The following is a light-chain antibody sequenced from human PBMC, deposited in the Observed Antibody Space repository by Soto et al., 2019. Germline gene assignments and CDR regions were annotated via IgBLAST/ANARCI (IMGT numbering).Light chain of an antibody. Sequence: QSVLTQPASVSGSPGQSITISCTGTSSDVDYYNYVSWFQQHPGKAPRLVISDVTNPPSGVSNRFSGSKSGNTASLTISGLQAEDEAHYYCSSYTTSSTHVFGTGTKVTVL. CDR1: SSDVDYYNY. V-gene: IGLV2-14*03. CDR3: SSYTTSSTHV. CDR2: DVT. J-gene: IGLJ1*01.